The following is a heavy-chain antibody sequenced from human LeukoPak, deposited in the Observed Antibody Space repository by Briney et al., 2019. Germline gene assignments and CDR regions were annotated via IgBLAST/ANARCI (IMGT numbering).Heavy chain of an antibody. CDR2: IWYDGSNK. V-gene: IGHV3-30*02. CDR1: GFTFSSYG. Sequence: GGSLRLSCAASGFTFSSYGMHWVRQAPGKGLEWVAVIWYDGSNKYYVDSVKGRFSISRDNSKNTLYLQMNSLRAEDTAVYYCAKDSLVVVPAAPVGYFDYWGQGTLVTVSS. J-gene: IGHJ4*02. D-gene: IGHD2-2*01. CDR3: AKDSLVVVPAAPVGYFDY.